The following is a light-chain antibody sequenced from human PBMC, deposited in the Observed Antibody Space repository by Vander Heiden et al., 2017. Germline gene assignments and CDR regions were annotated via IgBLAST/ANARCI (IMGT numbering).Light chain of an antibody. V-gene: IGLV1-40*01. CDR2: RNT. CDR1: SSNIGAGYA. CDR3: HSYDSSLSNWV. Sequence: QSVLTPPPSVSGAPGQRVTLSCTGSSSNIGAGYAVHWYQQLPGTAPKLLIHRNTKRPSGVPDRFSGSKSGTSASLAITGLQSEDEADYYCHSYDSSLSNWVFGGGTKLTVL. J-gene: IGLJ3*02.